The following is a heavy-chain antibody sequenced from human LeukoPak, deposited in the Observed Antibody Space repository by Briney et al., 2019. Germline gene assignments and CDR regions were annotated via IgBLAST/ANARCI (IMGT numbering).Heavy chain of an antibody. CDR2: IYHSGST. Sequence: SETLSLTCTVSGGSMNTYYWSWIRQPPGKGLEWIGYIYHSGSTNYNPSLKSRVTMSVDTSKNQFSLKLSSVTAADTAVYYCARGWSMTSSSWYNWFDPWGQGTLVTVSS. V-gene: IGHV4-59*01. CDR3: ARGWSMTSSSWYNWFDP. J-gene: IGHJ5*02. CDR1: GGSMNTYY. D-gene: IGHD6-13*01.